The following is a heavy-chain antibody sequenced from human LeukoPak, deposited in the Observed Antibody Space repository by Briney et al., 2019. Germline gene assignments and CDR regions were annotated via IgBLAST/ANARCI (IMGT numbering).Heavy chain of an antibody. D-gene: IGHD6-25*01. Sequence: SETLSLTCTVSGGSISSYYWSWIRQPAGKGLEWIGRIYTSGSTNYNPSLKSRVTMSVDTSKNQFSLKLSSVTAADTAVYYCARVRRSGSAHDAFDIWGQGTMVTVSS. CDR3: ARVRRSGSAHDAFDI. CDR2: IYTSGST. J-gene: IGHJ3*02. CDR1: GGSISSYY. V-gene: IGHV4-4*07.